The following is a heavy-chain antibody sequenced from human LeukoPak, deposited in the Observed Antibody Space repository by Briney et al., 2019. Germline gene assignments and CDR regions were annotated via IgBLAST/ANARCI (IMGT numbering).Heavy chain of an antibody. CDR1: GYTFTSYD. J-gene: IGHJ4*02. Sequence: ASVKVSCKASGYTFTSYDINWVRQATGQGLEWMGWMNPNSGNTGYAQKFQGRVTMTRNTSMSTAYMELSSLRSEDTAVYYCAVGYSSSSSFDYWGQGTLVTVSS. V-gene: IGHV1-8*01. D-gene: IGHD6-6*01. CDR2: MNPNSGNT. CDR3: AVGYSSSSSFDY.